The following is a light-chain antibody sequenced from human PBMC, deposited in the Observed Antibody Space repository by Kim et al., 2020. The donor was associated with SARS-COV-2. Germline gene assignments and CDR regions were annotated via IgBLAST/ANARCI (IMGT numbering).Light chain of an antibody. V-gene: IGLV3-21*03. J-gene: IGLJ2*01. CDR1: NIGSKS. CDR2: DDS. CDR3: QVWDTNSDHVV. Sequence: SYELTQPPSVSVAPGKTARITCGGNNIGSKSVYWYQQKSGQAHVLVVFDDSDRPSGIPERFSGSRSGNTATLTVIRVEAGDEADYYCQVWDTNSDHVVFGGGTQLTVL.